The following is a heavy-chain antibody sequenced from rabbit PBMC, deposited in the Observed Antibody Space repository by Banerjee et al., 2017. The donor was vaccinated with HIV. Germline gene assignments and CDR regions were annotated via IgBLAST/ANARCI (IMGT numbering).Heavy chain of an antibody. J-gene: IGHJ3*01. Sequence: QEQLEESGGDLVKPEGSLTLTCTASGFSFSNKYVMCWVRQAPGKGLEWIACINTSSGNTVYASWAKGRFTISKTSSTTVTLQMTSLTAADTATYFCARATGYGSTSFHPTRLDLWGQGTLVTVS. CDR2: INTSSGNT. CDR3: ARATGYGSTSFHPTRLDL. CDR1: GFSFSNKYV. D-gene: IGHD5-1*01. V-gene: IGHV1S45*01.